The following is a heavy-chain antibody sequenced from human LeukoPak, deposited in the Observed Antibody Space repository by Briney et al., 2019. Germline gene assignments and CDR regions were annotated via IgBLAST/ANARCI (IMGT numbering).Heavy chain of an antibody. V-gene: IGHV1-2*02. Sequence: ASAKVSCKASGYTFTGYYMHWVRQAPGQGLEWMGWINPNSGGTNYAQKFQGRVTMTRDTSISTAYMELSRLRSDDTAVYYCAREGLGDSSGWYGGYYYYYGMDVWGQGTTVTVSS. CDR2: INPNSGGT. J-gene: IGHJ6*02. CDR1: GYTFTGYY. D-gene: IGHD6-19*01. CDR3: AREGLGDSSGWYGGYYYYYGMDV.